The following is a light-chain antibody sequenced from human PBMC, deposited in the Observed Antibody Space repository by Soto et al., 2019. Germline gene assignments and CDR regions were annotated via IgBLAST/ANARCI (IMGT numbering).Light chain of an antibody. CDR1: QSISSW. CDR2: KAS. J-gene: IGKJ2*01. V-gene: IGKV1-5*03. Sequence: DIQMTQSPSTLSSSVGDRVTITCRASQSISSWLAWYQQKQGKAPKLLIYKASSLESGVPSRFSGSGSGTDFTLTISSLQPDDFATYYCQQYNSYPYTFGQGTKLEIK. CDR3: QQYNSYPYT.